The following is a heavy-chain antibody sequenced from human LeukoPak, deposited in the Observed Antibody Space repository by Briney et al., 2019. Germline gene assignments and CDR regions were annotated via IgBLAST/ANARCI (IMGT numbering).Heavy chain of an antibody. CDR2: ISSSGSTI. J-gene: IGHJ4*02. CDR3: ASPYSYGPMADY. CDR1: GFTFSSYG. V-gene: IGHV3-48*04. D-gene: IGHD5-18*01. Sequence: GGSLRLSCAASGFTFSSYGMHWVRQAPGKGLEWVSYISSSGSTIYYADSVKGRFTISRDNAKNSLYLQMNSLRAEDTAVYYCASPYSYGPMADYWGQGTLVTVSS.